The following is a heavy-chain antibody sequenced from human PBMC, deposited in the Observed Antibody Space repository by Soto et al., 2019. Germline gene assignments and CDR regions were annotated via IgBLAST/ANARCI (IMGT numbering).Heavy chain of an antibody. Sequence: SETLSLTCAVYGGSFSGYYWSWIRQPPGKGLEWIGEINHSGSTNYNPSLKSRVTISVDTSKNQFSLKLSSVTAADTAVYYCARGQPYAIFGVVIMSPVASYMDVWGKGTTVTVS. J-gene: IGHJ6*03. CDR3: ARGQPYAIFGVVIMSPVASYMDV. CDR1: GGSFSGYY. D-gene: IGHD3-3*01. V-gene: IGHV4-34*01. CDR2: INHSGST.